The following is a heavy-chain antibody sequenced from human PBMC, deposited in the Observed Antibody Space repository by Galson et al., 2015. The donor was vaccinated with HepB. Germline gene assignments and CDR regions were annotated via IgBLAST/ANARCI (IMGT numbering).Heavy chain of an antibody. V-gene: IGHV3-11*06. J-gene: IGHJ4*02. CDR2: ISTSSTYT. CDR1: GFIFSEYY. CDR3: ARKSFDSSNYYDS. D-gene: IGHD3-22*01. Sequence: SLRLSCAASGFIFSEYYMNWIRLTPGKGLEWVSYISTSSTYTNYADSVKGRFTISRDNARNAVYLQMNRLRVDDTAVYFCARKSFDSSNYYDSWGREFWSPSPQ.